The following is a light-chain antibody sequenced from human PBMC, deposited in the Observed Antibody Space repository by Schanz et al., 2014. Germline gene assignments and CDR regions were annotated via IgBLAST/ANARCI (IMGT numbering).Light chain of an antibody. Sequence: DIQLTQSPSSLSASVGDRVTITCRASQSITNYVNWYQQKPGKVPEVLIYAASSLQSGVPSRFSGSGSGTDFTLTINSLEPEDFAVYYCQQRSNWPPYTFGQGTKLEIK. J-gene: IGKJ2*01. CDR2: AAS. CDR3: QQRSNWPPYT. V-gene: IGKV1-39*01. CDR1: QSITNY.